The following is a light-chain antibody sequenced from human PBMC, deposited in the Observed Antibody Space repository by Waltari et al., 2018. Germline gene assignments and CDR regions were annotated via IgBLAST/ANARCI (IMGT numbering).Light chain of an antibody. CDR2: YES. Sequence: CQASQDISNCLNWYQQKPGKAPKLLIYYESNLETGDTSRFSLSGSGTDFTFTISSLQPEDIATYYCQQYDNLPAITFGQGTRLEIK. V-gene: IGKV1-33*01. CDR1: QDISNC. J-gene: IGKJ5*01. CDR3: QQYDNLPAIT.